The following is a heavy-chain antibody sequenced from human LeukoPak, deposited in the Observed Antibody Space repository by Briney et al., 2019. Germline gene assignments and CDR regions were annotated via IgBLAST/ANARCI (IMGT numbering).Heavy chain of an antibody. Sequence: GGSLRLSCRASGFTFGDFATGWVRQAPGKGLEWVAFIRSKAYGGTPDYAASVRGRVSISRDDSKSIAYLQMNSLKTEDTAIYYCTREAATRFDAWGQGILVTVSS. CDR2: IRSKAYGGTP. V-gene: IGHV3-49*04. CDR3: TREAATRFDA. J-gene: IGHJ5*02. D-gene: IGHD6-25*01. CDR1: GFTFGDFA.